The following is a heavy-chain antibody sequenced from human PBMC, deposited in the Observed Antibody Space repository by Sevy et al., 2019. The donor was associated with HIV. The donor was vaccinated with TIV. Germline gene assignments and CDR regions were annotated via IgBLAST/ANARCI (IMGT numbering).Heavy chain of an antibody. D-gene: IGHD2-2*01. CDR2: ISGKGRST. V-gene: IGHV3-23*01. Sequence: GGSLRLSCAVSGFTFSGYAMNWVRQAPGKGLEWVSAISGKGRSTHYADSVEGRFTISRDNSKNTLYLQMNSLRAEDTAVYYFAKTINSGGGVVPAANYYYYGMDVWCQGTTVTVSS. CDR1: GFTFSGYA. J-gene: IGHJ6*02. CDR3: AKTINSGGGVVPAANYYYYGMDV.